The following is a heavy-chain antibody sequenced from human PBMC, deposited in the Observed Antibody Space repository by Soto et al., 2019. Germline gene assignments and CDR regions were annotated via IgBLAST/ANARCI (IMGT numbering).Heavy chain of an antibody. J-gene: IGHJ4*02. CDR2: IIPIFGTA. CDR3: ASKQLGYYDFWSGYY. Sequence: SVKVSCKASGGTFSSYAISWVRQAPGQGLEWMGGIIPIFGTANYAQKFQGRVTITADKSTSTAYMELSSLRSEDTAVYYCASKQLGYYDFWSGYYWGQGTLVTVSS. CDR1: GGTFSSYA. D-gene: IGHD3-3*01. V-gene: IGHV1-69*06.